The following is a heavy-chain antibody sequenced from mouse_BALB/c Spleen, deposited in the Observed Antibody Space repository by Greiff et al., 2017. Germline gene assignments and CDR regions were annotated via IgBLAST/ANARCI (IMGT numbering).Heavy chain of an antibody. D-gene: IGHD2-2*01. CDR2: INPSNGGT. Sequence: QVQLQQSGAELVKPGASVKLSCKASGYTFTSYYMYWVKQRPGQGLEWIGGINPSNGGTNFNEKFKSKATLTVDKSSSTAYMQLSSLTSEDSAVYYCTRGSYYGYDGAMDYWGQGTSVTVSS. CDR1: GYTFTSYY. J-gene: IGHJ4*01. CDR3: TRGSYYGYDGAMDY. V-gene: IGHV1S81*02.